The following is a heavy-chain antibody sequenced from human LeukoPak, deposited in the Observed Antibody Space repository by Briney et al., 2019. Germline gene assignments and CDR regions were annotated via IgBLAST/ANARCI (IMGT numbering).Heavy chain of an antibody. D-gene: IGHD6-13*01. Sequence: SETLSLTCTVSGGSISSENFYWSWIRQPPGKGLEWIGYIYYSGSTYYNPSLKSRITISVDTSKNQFSLKVSSVTAADTAVYFCVREYSSSWSYYFDYWGQGTLVTVSS. CDR2: IYYSGST. CDR3: VREYSSSWSYYFDY. CDR1: GGSISSENFY. V-gene: IGHV4-30-4*01. J-gene: IGHJ4*02.